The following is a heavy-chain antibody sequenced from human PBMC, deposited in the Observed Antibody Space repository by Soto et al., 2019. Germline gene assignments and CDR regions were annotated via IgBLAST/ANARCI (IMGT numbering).Heavy chain of an antibody. CDR3: ARLIAVADTDPIIDY. J-gene: IGHJ4*02. CDR1: GYTFTSYY. Sequence: GASVKVSCKASGYTFTSYYMHWVRQAPGQGLEWMGIINPSGGSTSYAQKFQGRVTMTRDTSTSTVYMELSSLRSEDTAVYYCARLIAVADTDPIIDYWGQGTLVTVSS. D-gene: IGHD6-19*01. V-gene: IGHV1-46*01. CDR2: INPSGGST.